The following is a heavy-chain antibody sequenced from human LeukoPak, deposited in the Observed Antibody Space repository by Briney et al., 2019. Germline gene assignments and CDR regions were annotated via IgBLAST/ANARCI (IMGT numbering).Heavy chain of an antibody. V-gene: IGHV4-34*01. CDR2: IDHTGRS. Sequence: PSETLSLTCAVYGGSFSGYYWTWIRQPPGKGLEWIGAIDHTGRSTYNPSLTSRVTISKDSSKNQFSLSLGSVIAADTAVYFCARGENSGSYFSYFDSWAQGTPVTVSS. CDR1: GGSFSGYY. D-gene: IGHD3-10*01. CDR3: ARGENSGSYFSYFDS. J-gene: IGHJ5*01.